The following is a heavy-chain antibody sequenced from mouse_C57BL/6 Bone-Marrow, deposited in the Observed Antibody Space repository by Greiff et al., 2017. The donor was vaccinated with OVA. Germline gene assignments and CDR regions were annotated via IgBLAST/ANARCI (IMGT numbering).Heavy chain of an antibody. D-gene: IGHD3-1*01. CDR3: ARSGYPYAMDY. CDR1: GYTFTSYG. J-gene: IGHJ4*01. V-gene: IGHV1-81*01. CDR2: IYPRSGNT. Sequence: QVQLQQSGAELARPGASVKLSCKASGYTFTSYGISWVKQRTGQGLEWIGEIYPRSGNTYYNEKFKGKATLTADKSSSTAYMELRSLTAEDAAVYVCARSGYPYAMDYWGQGTSVTVAS.